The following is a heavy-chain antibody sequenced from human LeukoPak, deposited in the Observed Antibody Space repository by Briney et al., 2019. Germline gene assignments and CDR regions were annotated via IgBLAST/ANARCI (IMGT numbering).Heavy chain of an antibody. D-gene: IGHD4-17*01. CDR2: IDASGRT. CDR1: GGSISSYY. CDR3: AREYGDFDY. Sequence: SETLSLTSTVSGGSISSYYWSWIRQPAGKGLEWIGRIDASGRTNYNPSLKSRVTMSVDTSKKQFSLKVNSVTAADTAVYYCAREYGDFDYWGQGTLVTVSS. V-gene: IGHV4-4*07. J-gene: IGHJ4*02.